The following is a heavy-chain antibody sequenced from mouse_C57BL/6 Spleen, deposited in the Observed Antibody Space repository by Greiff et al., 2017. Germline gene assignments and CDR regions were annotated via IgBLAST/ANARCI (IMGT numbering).Heavy chain of an antibody. J-gene: IGHJ3*01. CDR3: TTSYYGSWSAY. Sequence: VQLQQSGAELVRPGASVKLSCTASGFNIKDDYMHWVKQRPEQGLEWIGWIDPENGDTEYASKFQGKATITADTSSNTAYLQLSSLTSEDTAVYYCTTSYYGSWSAYWGQGTLVTVSA. V-gene: IGHV14-4*01. D-gene: IGHD1-1*01. CDR1: GFNIKDDY. CDR2: IDPENGDT.